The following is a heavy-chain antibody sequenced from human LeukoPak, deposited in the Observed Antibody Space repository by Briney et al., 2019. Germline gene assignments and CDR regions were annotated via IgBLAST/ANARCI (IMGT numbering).Heavy chain of an antibody. CDR2: IIPIFGTA. J-gene: IGHJ4*02. CDR1: GGTFSSYA. Sequence: VASVKVSCKASGGTFSSYAISWVRQAPGQGLEWVGGIIPIFGTANYAQKFRGRVTITTDESTSTAYMELSSLRSEDTAVYYCARGTYCSGGSCYSADYWGQGTLVTVSS. D-gene: IGHD2-15*01. V-gene: IGHV1-69*05. CDR3: ARGTYCSGGSCYSADY.